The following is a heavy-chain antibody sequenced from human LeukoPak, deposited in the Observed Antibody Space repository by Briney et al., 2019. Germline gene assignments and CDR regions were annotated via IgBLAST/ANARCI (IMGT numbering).Heavy chain of an antibody. V-gene: IGHV3-9*01. J-gene: IGHJ4*02. CDR3: ARDPTEGFEELLSPPDY. CDR1: GFTFDDYA. D-gene: IGHD3-10*01. Sequence: GGSLRLSCAASGFTFDDYAMHWVRQAPGKGLEGVSGLSWNGVSIGYADSVKGRFTISRDNAKNSLYLQMNSLRAEDTALYYCARDPTEGFEELLSPPDYWGQGTLVTVSS. CDR2: LSWNGVSI.